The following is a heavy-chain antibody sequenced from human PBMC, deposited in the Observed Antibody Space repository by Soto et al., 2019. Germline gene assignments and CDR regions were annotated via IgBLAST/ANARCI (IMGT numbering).Heavy chain of an antibody. D-gene: IGHD6-19*01. Sequence: ASVKVSCKASCYTFTSSGISWVRQAPGQRLEWMGWINADNGNTKYAQKFQGRVTITTDTSASTAYMELSSLRSEDTAVYYCARGAVAGRINWGQGTLVTSPQ. CDR3: ARGAVAGRIN. V-gene: IGHV1-18*01. CDR2: INADNGNT. J-gene: IGHJ4*02. CDR1: CYTFTSSG.